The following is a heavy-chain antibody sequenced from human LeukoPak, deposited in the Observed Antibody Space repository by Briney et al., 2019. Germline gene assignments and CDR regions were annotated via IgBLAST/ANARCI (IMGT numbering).Heavy chain of an antibody. Sequence: SETLSLTCTVSGGSISSGNYYWSWIRQHPGKGLEWIGYIHHSGSTYYNPSLKSRVITSVDTSKNQFSLKLNSVTAADTAVYYCASYGSGSYRFDPWGQGTLVTVSS. D-gene: IGHD3-10*01. V-gene: IGHV4-31*03. CDR1: GGSISSGNYY. CDR2: IHHSGST. CDR3: ASYGSGSYRFDP. J-gene: IGHJ5*02.